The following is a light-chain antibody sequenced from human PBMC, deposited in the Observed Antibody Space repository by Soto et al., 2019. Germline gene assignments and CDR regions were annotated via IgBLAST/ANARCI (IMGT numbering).Light chain of an antibody. Sequence: QSVPTQPRSVSGSPGQSVTISCTGTSNDIGGYSFVSWFQQHPGKAPKLMIYDVSKRPSGVPDRFSGSRFGNMSSLTISGLQAEDEDDYYCCSYAGSHTWVFAGGTKVTVL. V-gene: IGLV2-11*02. J-gene: IGLJ3*02. CDR3: CSYAGSHTWV. CDR2: DVS. CDR1: SNDIGGYSF.